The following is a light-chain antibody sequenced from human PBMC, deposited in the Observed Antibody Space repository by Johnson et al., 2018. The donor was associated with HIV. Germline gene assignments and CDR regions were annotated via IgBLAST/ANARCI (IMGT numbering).Light chain of an antibody. Sequence: QSVLTQPPSVSAAPGQKVTISCSGSSSNIGNNYVSWYQQLPGTAPKLLIYDNNKRPSGIPDRFSGSKSGTYATLGITGLQTGDEADYYCGTWASSLSAGYVFGTGTKVTVL. J-gene: IGLJ1*01. CDR3: GTWASSLSAGYV. V-gene: IGLV1-51*01. CDR2: DNN. CDR1: SSNIGNNY.